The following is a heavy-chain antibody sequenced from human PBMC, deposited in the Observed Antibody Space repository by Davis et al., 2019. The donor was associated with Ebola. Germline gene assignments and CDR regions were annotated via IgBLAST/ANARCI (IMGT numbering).Heavy chain of an antibody. CDR3: ARDGNGVGILEWLFFDY. CDR2: ISAYNGNT. D-gene: IGHD3-3*01. V-gene: IGHV1-18*01. CDR1: GYTFTSYG. J-gene: IGHJ4*02. Sequence: ASVTVSCKGSGYTFTSYGISWVRQAPGQGLEWMGWISAYNGNTNYAQKLQGRVTMTTDTSTSTAYMELRSLRSDDTAVYYCARDGNGVGILEWLFFDYWGQGTLVTVSS.